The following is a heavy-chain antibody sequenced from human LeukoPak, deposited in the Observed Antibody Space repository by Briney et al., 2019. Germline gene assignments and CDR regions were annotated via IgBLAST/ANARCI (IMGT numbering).Heavy chain of an antibody. CDR2: IYYSGST. D-gene: IGHD3-22*01. V-gene: IGHV4-59*01. CDR3: ARAPYDSSGYFDY. CDR1: GGSLSSYY. J-gene: IGHJ4*02. Sequence: PSETLSLTCTVSGGSLSSYYWSWIRQPPGKGLEWMGYIYYSGSTNYNPSLESRVTISVDTSKNQFSLKLSSVTAADTAVYYCARAPYDSSGYFDYWGQGTLVTVSS.